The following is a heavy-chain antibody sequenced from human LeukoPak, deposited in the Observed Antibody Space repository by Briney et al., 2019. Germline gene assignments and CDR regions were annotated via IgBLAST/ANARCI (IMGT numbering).Heavy chain of an antibody. Sequence: PGGSLRLSCTASGFTFDDYAMHWVRQGPGKGLEWVSSINWNSGTIGYADSVKGRFTISRDNAKNSLYLQMNSPRAEDTALYYCARGGYYDSSGYYYVGGYWGQGTLVTVSS. V-gene: IGHV3-9*01. D-gene: IGHD3-22*01. J-gene: IGHJ4*02. CDR3: ARGGYYDSSGYYYVGGY. CDR2: INWNSGTI. CDR1: GFTFDDYA.